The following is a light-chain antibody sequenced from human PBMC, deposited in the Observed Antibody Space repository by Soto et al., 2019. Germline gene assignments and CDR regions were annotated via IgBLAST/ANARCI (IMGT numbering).Light chain of an antibody. CDR1: SSDVGGHNY. V-gene: IGLV2-14*01. CDR2: GVS. Sequence: QSALTQPASVSGSPGQSITISCTGTSSDVGGHNYVSWYQQHPGRAPKLLIYGVSYRPSGVSNRFSASKSGNTASLTISGLQAEDEADYYCSSFTSSSTYVFGAGTKLTVL. CDR3: SSFTSSSTYV. J-gene: IGLJ1*01.